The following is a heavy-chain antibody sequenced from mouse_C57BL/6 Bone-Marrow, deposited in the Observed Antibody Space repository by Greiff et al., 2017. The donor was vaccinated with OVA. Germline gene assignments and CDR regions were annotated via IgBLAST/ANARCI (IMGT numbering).Heavy chain of an antibody. CDR1: GYTFTSYG. Sequence: QVQLQQSGAELARPGASVKLSCKASGYTFTSYGISWVKQRTGQGLEWIGEIYPRSGNTYYNEKFKGKATLTADKSSSTAYMELRSLTSEDSAVYFCARGAYGSSYHFAYWGQGTLVTVSA. CDR3: ARGAYGSSYHFAY. D-gene: IGHD1-1*01. J-gene: IGHJ3*01. CDR2: IYPRSGNT. V-gene: IGHV1-81*01.